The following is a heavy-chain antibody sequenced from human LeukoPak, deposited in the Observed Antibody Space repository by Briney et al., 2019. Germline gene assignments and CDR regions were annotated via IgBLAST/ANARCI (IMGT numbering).Heavy chain of an antibody. V-gene: IGHV4-28*05. D-gene: IGHD2-2*01. CDR2: VYYSGGI. CDR1: GYSIRSDNW. J-gene: IGHJ4*02. CDR3: ARKRSRITYFDD. Sequence: SETLSLTCDVSGYSIRSDNWWGWIRQPPGKGLEWIGYVYYSGGIYSNPSLKSRVTMSVDASRNQFSLKLTSVTPEDTAVYYCARKRSRITYFDDWGQGTLVTVSS.